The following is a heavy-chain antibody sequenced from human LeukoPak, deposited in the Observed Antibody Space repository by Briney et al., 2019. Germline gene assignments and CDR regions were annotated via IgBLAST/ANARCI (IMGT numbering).Heavy chain of an antibody. V-gene: IGHV4-59*01. Sequence: PSETLSLTCTVSGGSISSYYWSWIRQPPGKGLEWIGYIHYSGSTNYNPSLKSRVTISVDTSKNQFSLKLSSVTAADTAVYYCARGRGSSTSFDYWGQGTLVTVSS. D-gene: IGHD2-2*01. CDR1: GGSISSYY. CDR3: ARGRGSSTSFDY. CDR2: IHYSGST. J-gene: IGHJ4*02.